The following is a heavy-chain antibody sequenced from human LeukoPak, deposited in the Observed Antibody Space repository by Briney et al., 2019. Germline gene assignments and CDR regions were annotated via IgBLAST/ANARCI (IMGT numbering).Heavy chain of an antibody. Sequence: SSETLSLTCTVSGGSINSYYWSWIRQPPGKGLEWIGSIYYSGSTYYNPSLKSRVTISVDTSKNQFSLKLSSVTAADTAVYYCARQGGSVLHYSDYWGQGTLVTVSS. V-gene: IGHV4-39*01. D-gene: IGHD5-12*01. CDR3: ARQGGSVLHYSDY. CDR2: IYYSGST. CDR1: GGSINSYY. J-gene: IGHJ4*02.